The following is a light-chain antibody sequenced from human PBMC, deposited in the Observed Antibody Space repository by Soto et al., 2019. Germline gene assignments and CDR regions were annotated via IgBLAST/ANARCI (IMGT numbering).Light chain of an antibody. V-gene: IGKV3-20*01. CDR3: QYYGNSRIT. CDR2: AAS. Sequence: EIVLMQSPGTLSLSPGERATLCCRASQTLRRTYIAWYQQKPGQAPRLLIYAASSGATGIPDRFSGSGSETDFTLTINRLEPEDFAVYYCQYYGNSRITFGQGTRLEIK. J-gene: IGKJ5*01. CDR1: QTLRRTY.